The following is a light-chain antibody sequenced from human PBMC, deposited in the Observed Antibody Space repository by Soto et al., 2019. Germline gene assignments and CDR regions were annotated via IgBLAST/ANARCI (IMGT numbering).Light chain of an antibody. CDR1: STNVGNYNL. J-gene: IGLJ1*01. CDR2: EVT. V-gene: IGLV2-23*02. Sequence: QSALTQPASVSGSPGQSITISCTGTSTNVGNYNLVSWYQHHPGKAPKLMIYEVTKRPSGVSDRFSGSKSGNTASLTISGLQAEDEADYYCCSFRGSDVWFVFRSGTKVPVL. CDR3: CSFRGSDVWFV.